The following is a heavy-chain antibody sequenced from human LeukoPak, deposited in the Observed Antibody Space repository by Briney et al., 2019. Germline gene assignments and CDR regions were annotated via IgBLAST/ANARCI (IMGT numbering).Heavy chain of an antibody. CDR3: ASVFDS. Sequence: GGSLRLSCAASGFTFSSYEMNWVRQAPGKGLEWVSYISSSGSTIYYADSVKGRFTISRDNAKNTVSLQMNSLSADDTAVYYCASVFDSWGQGFLVTVSS. CDR2: ISSSGSTI. V-gene: IGHV3-48*03. CDR1: GFTFSSYE. J-gene: IGHJ4*02.